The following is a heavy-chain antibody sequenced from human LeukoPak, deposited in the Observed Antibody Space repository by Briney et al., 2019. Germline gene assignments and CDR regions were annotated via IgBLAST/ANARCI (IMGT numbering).Heavy chain of an antibody. J-gene: IGHJ6*02. CDR1: GYTFTSYD. V-gene: IGHV1-8*01. D-gene: IGHD6-19*01. CDR3: ARSWQWLVRHYYYGMDV. CDR2: MNPNSGNT. Sequence: ASVKVSCKASGYTFTSYDINWVRRATGQGLEWMGWMNPNSGNTGYAQKFQGRVTMTRNTSISTAYMELSSLRSEDTAVYYCARSWQWLVRHYYYGMDVWGQGTTVTVSS.